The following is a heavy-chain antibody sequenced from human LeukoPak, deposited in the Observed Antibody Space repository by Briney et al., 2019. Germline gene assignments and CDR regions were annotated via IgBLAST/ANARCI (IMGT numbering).Heavy chain of an antibody. CDR2: VFSGGAT. J-gene: IGHJ4*02. CDR1: GFTFSSYS. Sequence: GGSLRLSCAASGFTFSSYSMSWVRQAPGKGLEWVSVVFSGGATYYADSVQGRFTISRDTSKNTLYLQMNSLRAEDTAIYYCAREDYADSSGYFSSGDYWGQGTLVTVSS. CDR3: AREDYADSSGYFSSGDY. D-gene: IGHD3-22*01. V-gene: IGHV3-66*01.